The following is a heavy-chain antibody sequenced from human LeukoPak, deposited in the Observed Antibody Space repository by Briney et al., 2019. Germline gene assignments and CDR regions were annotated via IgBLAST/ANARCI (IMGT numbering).Heavy chain of an antibody. Sequence: ASVKVSYKASGYTFTSYGISWVRQAPGQGLEWMGWISAYNGNTNYAQKLQGRVTMTTDTSTSTAYMELRSLRSDDTAVYYCAVITMVRGVVYFDYWGQGTLVTVSS. D-gene: IGHD3-10*01. CDR1: GYTFTSYG. CDR3: AVITMVRGVVYFDY. V-gene: IGHV1-18*01. J-gene: IGHJ4*02. CDR2: ISAYNGNT.